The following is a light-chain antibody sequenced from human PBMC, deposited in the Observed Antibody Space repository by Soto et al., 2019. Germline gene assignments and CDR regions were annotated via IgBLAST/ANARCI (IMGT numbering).Light chain of an antibody. CDR2: GAS. J-gene: IGKJ5*01. CDR1: QSISSSF. CDR3: EQYGSSPRS. V-gene: IGKV3-20*01. Sequence: LSSVEKPSLSWRASQSISSSFLAWYQQKPGQAPRLLIYGASSRATGIPDRFSGSGSGTDFTLTISCLEPQDFAVYYCEQYGSSPRSFGQGARLGVK.